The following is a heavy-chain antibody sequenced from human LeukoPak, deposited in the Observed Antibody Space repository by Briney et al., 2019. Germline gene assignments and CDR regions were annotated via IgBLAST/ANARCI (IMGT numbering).Heavy chain of an antibody. V-gene: IGHV3-33*01. Sequence: GGSLRLSCAASGFTFSSYGMHWVHQAPGKGLEWVAVIWYDGSNKYYADSVKGRFTISRDNSKNTLYLQMNSLRAEDTAVYYCARDQRNYDSSGYYFRAFDYWGQGTLVTVSS. CDR2: IWYDGSNK. J-gene: IGHJ4*02. CDR1: GFTFSSYG. D-gene: IGHD3-22*01. CDR3: ARDQRNYDSSGYYFRAFDY.